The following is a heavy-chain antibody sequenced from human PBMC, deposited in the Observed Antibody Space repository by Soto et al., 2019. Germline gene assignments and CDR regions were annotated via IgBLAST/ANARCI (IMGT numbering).Heavy chain of an antibody. CDR1: GGSISSGDYY. V-gene: IGHV4-30-4*01. J-gene: IGHJ4*02. D-gene: IGHD5-12*01. CDR3: ASQKRGYSGYDFDY. Sequence: SETLSLTCTVSGGSISSGDYYWSWIRQPPGKGLEWIGYIYYSGSTYYNPSLKSRVTISVDTSKNQFSLKLSSVTAADTAVYYCASQKRGYSGYDFDYWGQGTLVTSPQ. CDR2: IYYSGST.